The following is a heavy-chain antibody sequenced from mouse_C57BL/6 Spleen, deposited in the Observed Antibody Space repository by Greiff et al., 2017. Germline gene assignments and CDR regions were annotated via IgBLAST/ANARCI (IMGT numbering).Heavy chain of an antibody. D-gene: IGHD2-4*01. CDR3: ARHDYDGDY. Sequence: QVQLQQSGPELVKPGASVTISCKASGYAFSSSWMNWVKQRPGKGLEWIGRIYPGDGDTNYNGKFKGKATLTADKSSSTAYMQLSSLTSEDSAVYFCARHDYDGDYWGQGTTLTVSS. CDR1: GYAFSSSW. V-gene: IGHV1-82*01. CDR2: IYPGDGDT. J-gene: IGHJ2*01.